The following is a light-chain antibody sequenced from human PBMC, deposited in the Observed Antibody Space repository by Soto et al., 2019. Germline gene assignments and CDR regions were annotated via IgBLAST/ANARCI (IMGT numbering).Light chain of an antibody. J-gene: IGKJ5*01. CDR3: QQYNNWPPIT. CDR2: GAS. Sequence: EVVMTQSPATLSVSPGERATLSCWASQSVRSDLAWYQQKPGQTPRLLIYGASTRAPGIPARFSGSGSGTGFTLTISSLQSEDFAVYYCQQYNNWPPITFGQGTRLEIK. V-gene: IGKV3-15*01. CDR1: QSVRSD.